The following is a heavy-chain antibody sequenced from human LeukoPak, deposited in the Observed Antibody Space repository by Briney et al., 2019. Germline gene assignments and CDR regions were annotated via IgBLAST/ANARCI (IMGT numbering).Heavy chain of an antibody. CDR2: IYYSGST. CDR3: ARSLRDYYDSSGPFWY. Sequence: ASETLSLTCTVSDGSISSYYWSWIRQHPGKGLEWIGYIYYSGSTNYNPSLKSRVTISVDTSKNQFSLKLSSVTAADTTVYYCARSLRDYYDSSGPFWYWGQGTLVTVSS. CDR1: DGSISSYY. V-gene: IGHV4-59*01. D-gene: IGHD3-22*01. J-gene: IGHJ4*02.